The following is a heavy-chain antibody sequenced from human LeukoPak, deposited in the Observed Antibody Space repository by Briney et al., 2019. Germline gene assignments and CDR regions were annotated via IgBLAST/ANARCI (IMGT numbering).Heavy chain of an antibody. Sequence: GGSLRLSCAASGFTFSSYSMNWVRQAPGKGLEWVSYISSSSSTIYYADSVKGRFTISRDNAKNSLYLQMNSLRAEDTAVYYCARGHGGYYYDSSGPVDCWGQGTLVTVSS. CDR1: GFTFSSYS. D-gene: IGHD3-22*01. J-gene: IGHJ4*02. CDR3: ARGHGGYYYDSSGPVDC. V-gene: IGHV3-48*01. CDR2: ISSSSSTI.